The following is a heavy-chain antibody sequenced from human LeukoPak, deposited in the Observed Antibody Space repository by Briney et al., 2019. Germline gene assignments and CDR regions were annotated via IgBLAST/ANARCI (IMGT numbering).Heavy chain of an antibody. CDR3: ARGQRHSSSWYGPDAFDI. CDR1: GFTVSSNY. V-gene: IGHV3-53*01. J-gene: IGHJ3*02. Sequence: PGGSLRLSCAASGFTVSSNYMSWVRQAPGKGLEWVSVIYSGGSTYYADSVKGRFTISRDNSKNTLYLQMSSLRAEDTAVYYCARGQRHSSSWYGPDAFDIWGQGTMVTASS. CDR2: IYSGGST. D-gene: IGHD6-13*01.